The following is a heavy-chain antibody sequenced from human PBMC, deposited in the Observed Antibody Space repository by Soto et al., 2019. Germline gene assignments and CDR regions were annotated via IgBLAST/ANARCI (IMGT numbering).Heavy chain of an antibody. D-gene: IGHD1-26*01. V-gene: IGHV4-59*01. Sequence: SETLSLTCTVSGGSISSYYWSWIRQPPGEGLEWIGYIYYSGSTNYNPSLKSRVTISVDTSKNQFSLKLSSVTAADTAVYYCAREGAGSLDYWGQGTLVTVSS. CDR3: AREGAGSLDY. CDR1: GGSISSYY. CDR2: IYYSGST. J-gene: IGHJ4*02.